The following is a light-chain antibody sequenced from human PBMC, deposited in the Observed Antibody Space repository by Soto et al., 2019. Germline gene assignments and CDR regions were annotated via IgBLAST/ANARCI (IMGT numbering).Light chain of an antibody. CDR1: QSVSSN. CDR3: QQYNNWPGT. Sequence: EIVMTQSPATLSVSPGERATLSCRASQSVSSNLAWYQQKPGQAPRLLIYGASTRATGIPARFSGSGSGTEFTLTISSLQSEDFAFYYCQQYNNWPGTFGPGTKVDIK. CDR2: GAS. J-gene: IGKJ3*01. V-gene: IGKV3-15*01.